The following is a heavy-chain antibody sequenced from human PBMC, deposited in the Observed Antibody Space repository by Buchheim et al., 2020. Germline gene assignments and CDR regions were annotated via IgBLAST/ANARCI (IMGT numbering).Heavy chain of an antibody. CDR3: ARETQGYYYDSSGYYADY. CDR1: GGSISSSSYY. V-gene: IGHV4-39*07. CDR2: IYYSGST. J-gene: IGHJ4*02. D-gene: IGHD3-22*01. Sequence: QLQLQESGPGLLKPSETLSLTCTVSGGSISSSSYYWGRIRQPTGKGLEWIGSIYYSGSTYYNPSLKSRVTISIDTSKNQFSLKLSSVTAADTAVYYCARETQGYYYDSSGYYADYWGQGTL.